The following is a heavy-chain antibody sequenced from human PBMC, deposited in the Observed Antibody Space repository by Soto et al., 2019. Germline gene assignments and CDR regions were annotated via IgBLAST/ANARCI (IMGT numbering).Heavy chain of an antibody. Sequence: GGSLRLSCAASGFTFKSYWMSWVRPAPGKGLEWVANIKQDGSEKYYVDSVKGRFTISRDNAKTSLYLQMNSLRAEDTALYYCARDQGDFWSGYGGFDPWGQGTLVTVSS. CDR2: IKQDGSEK. CDR1: GFTFKSYW. V-gene: IGHV3-7*01. J-gene: IGHJ5*02. CDR3: ARDQGDFWSGYGGFDP. D-gene: IGHD3-3*01.